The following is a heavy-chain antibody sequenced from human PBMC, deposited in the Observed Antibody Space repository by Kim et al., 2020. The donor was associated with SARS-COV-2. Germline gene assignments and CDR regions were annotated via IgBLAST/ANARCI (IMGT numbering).Heavy chain of an antibody. Sequence: GGSLRLSCAASGFTIGSDWMSWVRQAPGKGPEWVANINNDGSEKNYQDSVKGRFSISIDFAKNSLYLQMNNLRAEDTALYYCGREPSGESAWGQGTLVTVSS. J-gene: IGHJ5*02. CDR2: INNDGSEK. CDR3: GREPSGESA. V-gene: IGHV3-7*03. CDR1: GFTIGSDW.